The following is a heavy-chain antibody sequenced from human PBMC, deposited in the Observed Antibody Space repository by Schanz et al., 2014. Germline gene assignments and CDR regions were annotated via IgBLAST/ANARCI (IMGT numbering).Heavy chain of an antibody. CDR2: ISSSGSYI. CDR1: EFTFSSYK. CDR3: ARDSRPNDDVLTAYYSIDY. J-gene: IGHJ4*02. D-gene: IGHD3-9*01. Sequence: EVQLVESGGGLVKPGGSLRLSCEASEFTFSSYKMNWVRQAPGKGLEWVSSISSSGSYIHYADSVKGRFTISRDNAKNTLYLQMNSLRAEDTAVYYCARDSRPNDDVLTAYYSIDYWGQGTLVTVSS. V-gene: IGHV3-21*01.